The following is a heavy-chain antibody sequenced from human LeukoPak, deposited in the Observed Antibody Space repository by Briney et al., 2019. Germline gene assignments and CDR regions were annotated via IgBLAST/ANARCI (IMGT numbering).Heavy chain of an antibody. Sequence: GGSLRLSCVASGLRFRSYAMNWVRQAPGKGLECISTISDDSSFTYYADSVKGRSAISRDDSKNTLYLQMNNLKVEDTAVYYCAKGRCSGVGCDSFHSWGQGALVTVSS. J-gene: IGHJ4*02. V-gene: IGHV3-23*01. CDR2: ISDDSSFT. D-gene: IGHD2-15*01. CDR1: GLRFRSYA. CDR3: AKGRCSGVGCDSFHS.